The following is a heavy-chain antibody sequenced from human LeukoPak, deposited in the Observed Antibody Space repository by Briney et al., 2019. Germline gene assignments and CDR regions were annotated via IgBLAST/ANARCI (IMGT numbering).Heavy chain of an antibody. CDR1: GFTFSSYG. CDR3: ARSYYYDSSHTVDY. V-gene: IGHV3-33*01. Sequence: PGGSLRLSCAASGFTFSSYGMHWVRQAPGKGLEWVAVIWYDGSNKYYADSVKGRFTISGDNSKNTLYLQMNSLRAEDTAVYYCARSYYYDSSHTVDYWGQGTLVTVSS. D-gene: IGHD3-22*01. J-gene: IGHJ4*02. CDR2: IWYDGSNK.